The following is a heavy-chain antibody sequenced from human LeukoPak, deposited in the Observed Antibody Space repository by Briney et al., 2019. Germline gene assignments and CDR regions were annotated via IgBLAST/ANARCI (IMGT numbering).Heavy chain of an antibody. Sequence: QPGGSLRLSCAASGFTFSSYGMHWVRPAPGKGLEWVAVIWYDGSNKYYADSVKGRFTLSRDNSKNTLYLQMNSLRAEDTAVYYCARDRWFGELFGYYFDYWGQGTLVTVSS. CDR1: GFTFSSYG. J-gene: IGHJ4*02. CDR3: ARDRWFGELFGYYFDY. CDR2: IWYDGSNK. D-gene: IGHD3-10*01. V-gene: IGHV3-33*01.